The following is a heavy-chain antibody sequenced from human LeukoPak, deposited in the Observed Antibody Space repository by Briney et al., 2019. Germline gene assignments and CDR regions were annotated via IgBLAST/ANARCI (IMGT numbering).Heavy chain of an antibody. CDR2: SYHSGST. CDR1: GYSISSGYY. V-gene: IGHV4-38-2*01. J-gene: IGHJ4*02. CDR3: ASRDLSSPFDY. Sequence: PSETLSLTCAVSGYSISSGYYWGWIRQPPGKGLEWIGSSYHSGSTYYNPSLKSRVTISVDTSKNQFSLKLSSVTAADTAVYYCASRDLSSPFDYWGQGTLVTVSS. D-gene: IGHD6-6*01.